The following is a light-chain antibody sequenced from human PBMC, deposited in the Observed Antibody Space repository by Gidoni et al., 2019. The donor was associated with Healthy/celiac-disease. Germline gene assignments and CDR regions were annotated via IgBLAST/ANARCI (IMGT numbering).Light chain of an antibody. Sequence: EIVLTQSPGTRSLSPGERATLSCRASQSVSSSYLAWYQPKPGQAPRLLIYGASSRATGIPDRFSGSGSGTDFTLTISRLEPEDFAVYYCQQYGSSPLTFGGGTKVEIK. CDR1: QSVSSSY. J-gene: IGKJ4*01. V-gene: IGKV3-20*01. CDR2: GAS. CDR3: QQYGSSPLT.